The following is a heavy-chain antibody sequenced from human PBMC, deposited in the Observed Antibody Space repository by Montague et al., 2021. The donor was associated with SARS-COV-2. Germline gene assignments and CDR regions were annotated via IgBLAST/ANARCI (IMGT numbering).Heavy chain of an antibody. CDR3: ARRRDSYDHRSDLFDY. Sequence: SETLSLTCTVSGGSISSYYWSWIRQPPGKGLECIGYIYYSGSTNYNPSLKSRVTISVDTSKNQFSLKLTSVTAADTAVYYCARRRDSYDHRSDLFDYWGQGTLVTVSS. CDR1: GGSISSYY. CDR2: IYYSGST. D-gene: IGHD3-22*01. V-gene: IGHV4-59*01. J-gene: IGHJ4*02.